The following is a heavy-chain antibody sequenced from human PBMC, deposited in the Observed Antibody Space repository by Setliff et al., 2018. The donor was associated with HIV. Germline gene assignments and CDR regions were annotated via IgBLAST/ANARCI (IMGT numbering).Heavy chain of an antibody. V-gene: IGHV3-13*01. J-gene: IGHJ3*02. CDR1: GFTFSSSD. CDR2: IGTAGDT. CDR3: VAGSNAFDI. Sequence: WRSLRLSCSASGFTFSSSDMHCVRQATEKGLEWVSAIGTAGDTYYSGSVKGRFTISRENAKNSLYLQMNSLRAGDTAVYDCVAGSNAFDIWGQGTMVTVSS.